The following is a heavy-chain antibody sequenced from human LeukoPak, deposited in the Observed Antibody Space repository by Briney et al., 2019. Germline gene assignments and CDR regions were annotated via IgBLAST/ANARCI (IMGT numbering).Heavy chain of an antibody. CDR1: GGTFRSYA. Sequence: ASVKVSCKASGGTFRSYAISWVRQAPGQGLEWMGGIIPIFGTASYAQKFQGRVTINTDESTSTAYMELSSLTSEDTAVYYCATRSGSYFDYWGQGTLVTVSS. D-gene: IGHD3-3*01. J-gene: IGHJ4*02. CDR2: IIPIFGTA. CDR3: ATRSGSYFDY. V-gene: IGHV1-69*05.